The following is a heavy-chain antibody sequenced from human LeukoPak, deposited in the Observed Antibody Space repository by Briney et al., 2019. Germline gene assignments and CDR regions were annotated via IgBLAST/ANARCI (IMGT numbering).Heavy chain of an antibody. V-gene: IGHV3-53*01. J-gene: IGHJ4*02. CDR2: IYSGGST. CDR3: ARASPYGGNYFDY. D-gene: IGHD4-23*01. Sequence: PGGSLRLSCAASGFTVSSNYMSWVRQAPGKRLEWVSVIYSGGSTYYADSVKGRFTISRDNSKNTLYLQMNSLRAEDTAVYYCARASPYGGNYFDYWGQGTLVTVSS. CDR1: GFTVSSNY.